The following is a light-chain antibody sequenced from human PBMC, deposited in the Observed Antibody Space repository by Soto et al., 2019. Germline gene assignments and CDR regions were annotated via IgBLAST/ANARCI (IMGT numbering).Light chain of an antibody. V-gene: IGLV2-14*01. CDR2: AVS. CDR1: SSDVGGYNY. CDR3: SSYTSSNTLGV. J-gene: IGLJ1*01. Sequence: QSVLTQPASVSGSPGQSITISCTGTSSDVGGYNYVSWYQQHPGKAPKLMIYAVSNRPSAVANRFSGSKSGNSAYLTISGLEDEDEFGYDCSSYTSSNTLGVFGTGTKVTVL.